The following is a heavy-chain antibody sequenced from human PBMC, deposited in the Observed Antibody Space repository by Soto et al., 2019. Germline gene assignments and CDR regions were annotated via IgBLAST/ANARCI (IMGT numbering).Heavy chain of an antibody. CDR1: GFTFSNYA. CDR2: VGNAGRDT. V-gene: IGHV3-23*01. D-gene: IGHD4-17*01. J-gene: IGHJ3*02. CDR3: AKDRMNGNSVSDPFDI. Sequence: GGSVGIACAASGFTFSNYAMSWVRQAPGKGLEWVSSVGNAGRDTYHADSVKGRFSISRDNSRNTLSLQMNSLTAEDTDVYYCAKDRMNGNSVSDPFDIWGQGTMVT.